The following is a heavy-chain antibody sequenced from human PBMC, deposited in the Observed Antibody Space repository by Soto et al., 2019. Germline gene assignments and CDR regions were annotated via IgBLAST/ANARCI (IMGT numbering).Heavy chain of an antibody. Sequence: GGSLRLPCAASGFTFSSYWMSWVRQAPGKGLEWVANIKQDGSEKYYVDSVKGRFTISRDNAKNSLYLQMNSLRAEDTAVYYCARDQADRYYYYYMDVWGKGTTVTVSS. CDR3: ARDQADRYYYYYMDV. CDR1: GFTFSSYW. V-gene: IGHV3-7*01. J-gene: IGHJ6*03. CDR2: IKQDGSEK.